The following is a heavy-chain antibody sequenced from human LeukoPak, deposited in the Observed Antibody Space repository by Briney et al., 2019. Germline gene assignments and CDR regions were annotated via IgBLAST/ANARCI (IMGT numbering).Heavy chain of an antibody. CDR3: ARAYYYASGSYSFDY. V-gene: IGHV3-66*01. Sequence: GGSLRLSCAASGFAVSSNYMSWVRQAPGKGLEWVSGIYSGGSTYDADSVKGRFTISRDNSKNTLYLQMNSLRAGDMAVYYCARAYYYASGSYSFDYWGQGTLVTVSS. CDR1: GFAVSSNY. J-gene: IGHJ4*02. CDR2: IYSGGST. D-gene: IGHD3-10*01.